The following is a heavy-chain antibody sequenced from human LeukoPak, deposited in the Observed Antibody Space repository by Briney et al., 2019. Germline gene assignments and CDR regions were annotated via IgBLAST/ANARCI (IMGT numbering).Heavy chain of an antibody. V-gene: IGHV3-33*01. D-gene: IGHD1-14*01. J-gene: IGHJ4*02. Sequence: GRSLRLSCAGSGFTFGGYGMHWFRQNPGKGLEWVAVIAYDGSRAFYADSVKGRFTISRDNSRNTMPVQMDDLRAEDTAVYYCTRYNNDHFDYWGQGTLVTVSS. CDR1: GFTFGGYG. CDR3: TRYNNDHFDY. CDR2: IAYDGSRA.